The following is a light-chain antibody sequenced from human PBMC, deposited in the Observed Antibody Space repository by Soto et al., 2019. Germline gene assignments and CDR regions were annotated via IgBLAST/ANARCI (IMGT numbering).Light chain of an antibody. Sequence: QSALTQPASMSGSPGQSITISCTGTSSDIGGYNYISWYQQLPGKAPKFIIYDVRNRPSGVSNRFSGSRSGNTASLTISGLQADDEADYYCSSYTSSSTVIFGGGTKLTVL. CDR3: SSYTSSSTVI. J-gene: IGLJ2*01. V-gene: IGLV2-14*01. CDR2: DVR. CDR1: SSDIGGYNY.